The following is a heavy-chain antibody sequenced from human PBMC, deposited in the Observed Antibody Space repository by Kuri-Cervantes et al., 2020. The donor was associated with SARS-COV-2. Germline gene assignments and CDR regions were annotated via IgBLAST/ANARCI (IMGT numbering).Heavy chain of an antibody. CDR2: IIPIFGTA. CDR1: GGTFSSYA. Sequence: SVKVSCKASGGTFSSYAISWVRQAPAQGLEWMGGIIPIFGTANYAQKFQGRVTITTDESTSTAYMELSSLRSEDTAVYYCARPPADYYYMDVWGKGTTVTVSS. V-gene: IGHV1-69*05. J-gene: IGHJ6*03. CDR3: ARPPADYYYMDV.